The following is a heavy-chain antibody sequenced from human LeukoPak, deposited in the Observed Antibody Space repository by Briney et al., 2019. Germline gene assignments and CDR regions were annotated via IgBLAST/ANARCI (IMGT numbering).Heavy chain of an antibody. CDR2: IYYSGST. D-gene: IGHD3-3*01. J-gene: IGHJ5*02. CDR3: AGAHLYDFRYWFDP. Sequence: SETLSLTCTVSGGSVSSESYYWSWIRQPPGKGLEWIGYIYYSGSTNYNPSLKSRVTISVDTSKNQFSLKLSSVTAADTAVYYCAGAHLYDFRYWFDPWGQGTLVTVSS. CDR1: GGSVSSESYY. V-gene: IGHV4-61*01.